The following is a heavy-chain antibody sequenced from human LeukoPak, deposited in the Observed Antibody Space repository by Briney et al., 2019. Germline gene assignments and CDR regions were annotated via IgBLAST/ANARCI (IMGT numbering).Heavy chain of an antibody. J-gene: IGHJ4*02. CDR3: SRDLGTGRPHDF. CDR1: GFTFRNYW. Sequence: TGGSLRLSCAASGFTFRNYWMTWVRQAPGKGLEWVANLNQYGDHKYYDDSVKGRFTISRDNARDSLYLEMNSLTVEDTAVYFCSRDLGTGRPHDFWGQGTLVTVSS. D-gene: IGHD3/OR15-3a*01. CDR2: LNQYGDHK. V-gene: IGHV3-7*01.